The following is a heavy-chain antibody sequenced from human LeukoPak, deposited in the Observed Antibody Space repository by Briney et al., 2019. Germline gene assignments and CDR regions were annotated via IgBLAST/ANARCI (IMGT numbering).Heavy chain of an antibody. CDR2: IHSSGTT. D-gene: IGHD4-11*01. J-gene: IGHJ3*01. V-gene: IGHV4-4*07. CDR3: ARVPPDYIALLDALDL. CDR1: GGSISSYF. Sequence: PSETLSLTCTVSGGSISSYFWNWIRQPAGEGLQWIGRIHSSGTTNYNPSLKSRVTMSIDMSKNQFSLRLTSVTAADTAVYYCARVPPDYIALLDALDLWGQGTVVTVS.